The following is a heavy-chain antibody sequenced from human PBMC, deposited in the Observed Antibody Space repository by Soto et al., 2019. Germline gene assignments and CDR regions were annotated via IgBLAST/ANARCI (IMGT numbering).Heavy chain of an antibody. J-gene: IGHJ2*01. CDR3: AIGHCFSSSCSYLDL. D-gene: IGHD2-2*01. V-gene: IGHV4-31*03. CDR1: GGSIDSDGSY. Sequence: QVQLQESGPGLVKPSQTLSLTCTVSGGSIDSDGSYWSWIRQSPGEGLEWLGYIYYSGTTNYNPYLKSRVSISLDTSKNHVSLKLSSVTAADTAIYYCAIGHCFSSSCSYLDLWGRGTLVTVSS. CDR2: IYYSGTT.